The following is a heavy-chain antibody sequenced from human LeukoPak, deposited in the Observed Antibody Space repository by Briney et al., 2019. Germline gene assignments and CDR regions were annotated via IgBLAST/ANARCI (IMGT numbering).Heavy chain of an antibody. CDR1: GFTFSSNW. J-gene: IGHJ6*04. V-gene: IGHV3-48*03. CDR2: ISSSGSTI. Sequence: PGGSLRLSCAASGFTFSSNWMHWVRQAPGKGLEWVSYISSSGSTIYYADSVKGRFTISRDSAKNSLYLQMNSLRAEDTAVYYCAELGITMIGGVWGKGTTVTISS. CDR3: AELGITMIGGV. D-gene: IGHD3-10*02.